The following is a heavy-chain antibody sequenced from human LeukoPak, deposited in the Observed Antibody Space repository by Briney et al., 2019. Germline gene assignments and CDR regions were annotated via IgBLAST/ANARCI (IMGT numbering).Heavy chain of an antibody. CDR3: AREVMTTVTRSLDY. D-gene: IGHD4-17*01. Sequence: PSETLTLTCAVYGGSFSGYYWGWVRQPPGKGLEWIGTFSYSGNIYYNPSLKSRVTISVDMSKNQFSLELTSVTAADTAVYYCAREVMTTVTRSLDYWGQGTLVTVSS. CDR2: FSYSGNI. V-gene: IGHV4-39*02. CDR1: GGSFSGYY. J-gene: IGHJ4*02.